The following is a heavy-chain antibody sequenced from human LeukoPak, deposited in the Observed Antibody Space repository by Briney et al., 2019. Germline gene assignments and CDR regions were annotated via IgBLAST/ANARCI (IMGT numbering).Heavy chain of an antibody. CDR3: ARDLGYSGFDWAP. D-gene: IGHD5-12*01. Sequence: SETLSLTCIVSGYSISSGCYWGWIRQPPGKRLEWVGSISSSGNTYYNPTLKSRVTISVDTSKNQFSLNLTSVTAADAAVYYCARDLGYSGFDWAPWGQGTLVTVSS. CDR2: ISSSGNT. V-gene: IGHV4-38-2*02. J-gene: IGHJ5*02. CDR1: GYSISSGCY.